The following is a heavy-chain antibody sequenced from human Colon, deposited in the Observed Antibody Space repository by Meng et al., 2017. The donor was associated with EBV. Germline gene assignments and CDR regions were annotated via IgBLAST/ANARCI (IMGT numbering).Heavy chain of an antibody. Sequence: DSGLGLVKPAAPLPLPCTVSGGPISRTGTCGGWIRQPPGKGLEWIGSQCHADDTYYNPSLMGRVTISVDTSKNQVSLKLTSVTAADTSIYYCARHTFSGNPGGIDSWGQGILVTVFS. CDR3: ARHTFSGNPGGIDS. V-gene: IGHV4-39*01. CDR2: QCHADDT. D-gene: IGHD4-23*01. J-gene: IGHJ4*02. CDR1: GGPISRTGTC.